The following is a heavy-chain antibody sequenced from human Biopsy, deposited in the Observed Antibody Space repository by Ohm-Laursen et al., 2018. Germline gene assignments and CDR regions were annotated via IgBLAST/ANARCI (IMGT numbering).Heavy chain of an antibody. CDR3: AADADGYYTEFDY. CDR2: IVPILGHL. CDR1: GGPSSNYA. Sequence: SVKVSCKPSGGPSSNYAFSWVRQAPGQGLEWVGRIVPILGHLNYAQRFQGRVSITADKSTSYVYMELSRLTSGDTAVYYCAADADGYYTEFDYWGPGTLVTVSS. V-gene: IGHV1-69*04. D-gene: IGHD3-3*01. J-gene: IGHJ4*02.